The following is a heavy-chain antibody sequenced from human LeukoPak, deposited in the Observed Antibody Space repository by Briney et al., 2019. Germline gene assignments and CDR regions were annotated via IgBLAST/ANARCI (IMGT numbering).Heavy chain of an antibody. CDR3: ARADDYGDYLDY. Sequence: GGSLRLSCAASGFTFHNNGMSWVRQAPGKGLEWVSAISGSSRSTYHAESVKGRFTISRDNSKNTLFLQMNSLRAEDTAVYYCARADDYGDYLDYWGQGTLVTVSS. V-gene: IGHV3-23*01. J-gene: IGHJ4*02. CDR2: ISGSSRST. CDR1: GFTFHNNG. D-gene: IGHD4-17*01.